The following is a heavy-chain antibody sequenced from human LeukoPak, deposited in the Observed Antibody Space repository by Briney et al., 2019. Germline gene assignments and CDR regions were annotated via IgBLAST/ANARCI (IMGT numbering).Heavy chain of an antibody. CDR2: INPSGGST. J-gene: IGHJ4*02. CDR3: ARDLGPYYDILTGLDY. V-gene: IGHV1-46*01. Sequence: ASVKVSCKASGYTFTSYGISWVRQAPGQGLEWMGIINPSGGSTSYAQKFQGRVTMTRDTSTSTVYMELSSLRSEDTAVYYCARDLGPYYDILTGLDYWGQGTLVTVSS. D-gene: IGHD3-9*01. CDR1: GYTFTSYG.